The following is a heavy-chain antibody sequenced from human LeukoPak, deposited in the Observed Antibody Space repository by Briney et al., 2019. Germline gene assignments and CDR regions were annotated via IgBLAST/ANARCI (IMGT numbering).Heavy chain of an antibody. CDR1: GGSISSGDYY. V-gene: IGHV4-30-4*08. Sequence: PSETLSLTCTVSGGSISSGDYYWSWIRQPPGKGLEWIGYIYYSGSTYYNPSLKSRVTVSVDTSKNQFSLKLSSVTAADTAVYYCARVRSTSCQTFDYWGQGTLVTVSS. D-gene: IGHD2-2*01. J-gene: IGHJ4*02. CDR2: IYYSGST. CDR3: ARVRSTSCQTFDY.